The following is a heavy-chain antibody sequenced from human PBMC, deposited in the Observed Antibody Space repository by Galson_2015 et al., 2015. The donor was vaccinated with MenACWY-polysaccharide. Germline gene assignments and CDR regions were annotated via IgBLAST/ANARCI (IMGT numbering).Heavy chain of an antibody. J-gene: IGHJ4*02. Sequence: SKTLSLTCTVSGGSISSSSYYWGWIRQPPGKGLEWIGTLYYGGSTYYNPSLKSRVTISVDTSKNQFSLKLSSVTAADTAVYYCARHGSVAVAGREQGFGYWGQGTLVTVSS. CDR3: ARHGSVAVAGREQGFGY. V-gene: IGHV4-39*01. D-gene: IGHD6-19*01. CDR2: LYYGGST. CDR1: GGSISSSSYY.